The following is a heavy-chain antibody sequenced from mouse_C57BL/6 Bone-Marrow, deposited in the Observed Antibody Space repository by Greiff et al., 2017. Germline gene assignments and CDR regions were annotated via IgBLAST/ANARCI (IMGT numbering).Heavy chain of an antibody. D-gene: IGHD2-4*01. CDR2: ILPSIGRT. V-gene: IGHV15-2*01. CDR3: ARRGDGDYLEYFDV. J-gene: IGHJ1*03. CDR1: DSEVFPIAY. Sequence: QVQLKESGSELRSPGSSVKLSCKDFDSEVFPIAYMSWVRQKPGHGFEWIGGILPSIGRTIYGEKFEDKATLDADTLSNTAYLELNSLTSEDSAIYYCARRGDGDYLEYFDVWGTGTTVTVSS.